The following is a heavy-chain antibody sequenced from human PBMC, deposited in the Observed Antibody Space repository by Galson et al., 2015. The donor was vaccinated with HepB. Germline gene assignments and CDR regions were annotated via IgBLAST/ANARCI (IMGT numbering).Heavy chain of an antibody. CDR3: ARDRGYGDYGIDY. V-gene: IGHV3-33*01. D-gene: IGHD4-17*01. J-gene: IGHJ4*02. Sequence: SLRLSCAASGFTFSSYGMHWVRQAPGKGLEWVAVIWYDGSNKYYADSVKGRFTISRDNSKNTLYLQMNSLRAEDTAVYYCARDRGYGDYGIDYWGQGTLVTVSS. CDR2: IWYDGSNK. CDR1: GFTFSSYG.